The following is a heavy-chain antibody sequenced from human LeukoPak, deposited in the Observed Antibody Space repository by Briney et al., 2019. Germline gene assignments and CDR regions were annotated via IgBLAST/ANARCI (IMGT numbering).Heavy chain of an antibody. Sequence: GGSLRLSCAASRFTFGSYAMSWVRQAPGKGLERVSGISGSGGSTYYADSVKGRFTISRDNSKNTLYLQMNSLRAEDTAVYYCAKSGYSSGWPYYFDFWGQGTLVTVSS. J-gene: IGHJ4*02. CDR3: AKSGYSSGWPYYFDF. V-gene: IGHV3-23*01. CDR2: ISGSGGST. D-gene: IGHD6-19*01. CDR1: RFTFGSYA.